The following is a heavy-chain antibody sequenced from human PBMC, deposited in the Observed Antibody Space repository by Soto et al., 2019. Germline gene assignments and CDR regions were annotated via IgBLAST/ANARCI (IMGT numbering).Heavy chain of an antibody. Sequence: PGGSLRLSCAASGFTFSDYYMSWIRQAPGKGLEWLSYISSSATYAIYADSVKGRFTLSRDNAKNSLYLQMNSLRAEDTAVYYCARNDSSGYLESWGQGTLVTVSS. CDR2: ISSSATYA. CDR3: ARNDSSGYLES. D-gene: IGHD3-22*01. J-gene: IGHJ5*02. V-gene: IGHV3-11*06. CDR1: GFTFSDYY.